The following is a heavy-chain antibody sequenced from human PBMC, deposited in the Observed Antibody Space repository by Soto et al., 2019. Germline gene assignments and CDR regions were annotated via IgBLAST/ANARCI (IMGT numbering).Heavy chain of an antibody. CDR1: GGSFSGYY. CDR3: ARCPTRTIFGVVITPKNWFDP. Sequence: QVQLQQWGAGLLKPSETLSLTCAVYGGSFSGYYWSWIRQPPGKGLEWIGEINHSGRTNYNPTLTRRVTISVATSKNQFSLKLSSVTAADTAVYYCARCPTRTIFGVVITPKNWFDPWGQGTLVTVSS. D-gene: IGHD3-3*01. J-gene: IGHJ5*02. CDR2: INHSGRT. V-gene: IGHV4-34*01.